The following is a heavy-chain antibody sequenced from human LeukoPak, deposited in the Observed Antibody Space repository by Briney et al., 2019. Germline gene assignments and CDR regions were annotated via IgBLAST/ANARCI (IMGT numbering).Heavy chain of an antibody. CDR3: ARVRYRLAETYIDY. J-gene: IGHJ4*02. CDR1: GYTFTGYY. Sequence: ASVKVSCKASGYTFTGYYMHWVRQAPGQGLEWMGWINPNSGGTNYAQRFQGRVTMTRDTSISTAYMELSRLRSDDTAVYYCARVRYRLAETYIDYWGQGTLVTVSS. CDR2: INPNSGGT. V-gene: IGHV1-2*02. D-gene: IGHD3-16*01.